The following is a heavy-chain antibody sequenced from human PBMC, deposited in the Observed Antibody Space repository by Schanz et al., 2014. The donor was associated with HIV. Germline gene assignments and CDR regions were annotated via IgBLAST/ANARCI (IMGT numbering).Heavy chain of an antibody. Sequence: VQLVESGGGVVQPGMSLTLSCAASGFTFSNFGMHWVRQAPGKGLEWVASIKQDGGEKHYVASVKGRFTISRDNVKNSLYLQMSSLRAEDTAVYYCARDSGPGSYWGQGTLVTVSS. CDR2: IKQDGGEK. J-gene: IGHJ4*02. CDR3: ARDSGPGSY. V-gene: IGHV3-7*01. D-gene: IGHD3-10*01. CDR1: GFTFSNFG.